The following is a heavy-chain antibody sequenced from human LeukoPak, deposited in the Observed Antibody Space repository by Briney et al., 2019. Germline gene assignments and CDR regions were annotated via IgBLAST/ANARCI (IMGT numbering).Heavy chain of an antibody. CDR3: ARAGYYDSSGYPGY. CDR2: IKSKTNGGTT. V-gene: IGHV3-15*01. Sequence: NTGGSLRLSCAASGLTFSNAWMSWVRQAPGKGLEWVGRIKSKTNGGTTDYAAPVKGRFTILRDDSKNTVYLQMNSLRAEDTAVYYCARAGYYDSSGYPGYWGQGTLVTVSS. J-gene: IGHJ4*02. D-gene: IGHD3-22*01. CDR1: GLTFSNAW.